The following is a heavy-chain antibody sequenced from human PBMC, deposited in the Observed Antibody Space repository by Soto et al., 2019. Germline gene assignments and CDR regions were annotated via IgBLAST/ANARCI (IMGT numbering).Heavy chain of an antibody. CDR3: ARGDSGAFYL. CDR2: ISGDGTST. D-gene: IGHD1-26*01. Sequence: EVQLVESGGGLVQPGASLRLSCAAYGFTFDYYWLHWVRQAPGKGLVWVLRISGDGTSTTYGESVKGRFTISRDNAKNTLSLQMNSLRADGRAVYYCARGDSGAFYLWVQGTVVTVSS. V-gene: IGHV3-74*01. CDR1: GFTFDYYW. J-gene: IGHJ3*01.